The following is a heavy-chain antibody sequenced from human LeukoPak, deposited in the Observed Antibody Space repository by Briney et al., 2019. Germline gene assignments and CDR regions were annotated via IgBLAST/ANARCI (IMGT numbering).Heavy chain of an antibody. CDR2: ISSSSSYI. J-gene: IGHJ3*02. V-gene: IGHV3-21*01. D-gene: IGHD3-3*01. Sequence: GGSLRLSCAASGFTFSSYSMNWVRQAPGKGLEWVSSISSSSSYIYYADSVKGRLTISRDNAKNSLYLQMNSLRAEDTAVYYCARGTTYYDFWSGYETGAFDIWGQGTMVTVSS. CDR3: ARGTTYYDFWSGYETGAFDI. CDR1: GFTFSSYS.